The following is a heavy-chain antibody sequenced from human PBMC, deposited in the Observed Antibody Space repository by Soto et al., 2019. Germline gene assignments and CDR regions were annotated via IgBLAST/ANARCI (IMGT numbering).Heavy chain of an antibody. J-gene: IGHJ5*02. CDR3: ARVRHCSSTRCYKGGSGYNRFDP. CDR1: GGSISSYY. CDR2: IYYSVST. V-gene: IGHV4-59*01. D-gene: IGHD2-2*02. Sequence: SETLSLTCTVSGGSISSYYWSWIRQPPGKGLEWIGYIYYSVSTNYNPSLKSRVTISVDTSKNQFSLKLSSVTAADTAVYYCARVRHCSSTRCYKGGSGYNRFDPWGQGTPVTVSS.